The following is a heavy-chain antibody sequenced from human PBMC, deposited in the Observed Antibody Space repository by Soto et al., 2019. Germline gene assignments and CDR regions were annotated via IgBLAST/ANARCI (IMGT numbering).Heavy chain of an antibody. D-gene: IGHD6-13*01. J-gene: IGHJ6*02. Sequence: SVKVACKASGYTCTSYGNNWVPQSPVQGLVLMGCLSAYNRNTNYAQKLQGRVTMTTDTSTTTAYMELRILRSDDTAVYYCPRDHGYSSSWYGMDVWG. CDR1: GYTCTSYG. V-gene: IGHV1-18*04. CDR3: PRDHGYSSSWYGMDV. CDR2: LSAYNRNT.